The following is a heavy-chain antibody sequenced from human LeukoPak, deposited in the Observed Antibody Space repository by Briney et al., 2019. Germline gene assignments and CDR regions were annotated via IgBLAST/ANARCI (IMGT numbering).Heavy chain of an antibody. D-gene: IGHD1-26*01. CDR2: ISWNSGSI. CDR3: ARDGSGSYDRYYFDY. V-gene: IGHV3-9*01. Sequence: PGRSLRLSCAASRFTFDDYAMHWVRQAPGKGLEWVSGISWNSGSIGYADSVKGRFTISRDNAKNSLYLQMNSLRAEDTAVYYCARDGSGSYDRYYFDYWGQGTLVTVSS. J-gene: IGHJ4*02. CDR1: RFTFDDYA.